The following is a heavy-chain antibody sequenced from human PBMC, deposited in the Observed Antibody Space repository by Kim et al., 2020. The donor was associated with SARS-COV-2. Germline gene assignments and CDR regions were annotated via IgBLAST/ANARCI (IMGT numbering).Heavy chain of an antibody. V-gene: IGHV3-21*01. CDR1: GFTFSTYT. D-gene: IGHD2-21*01. J-gene: IGHJ6*02. Sequence: GGSLRLSCAASGFTFSTYTMNWVRQAPGKGLEWVSSISSSSDYIHYADSVKGRLTISRDNAKNSLYLQMNSLRAEDTAVYYCARVFTDYYFGMDVWGQGTTVTVSS. CDR3: ARVFTDYYFGMDV. CDR2: ISSSSDYI.